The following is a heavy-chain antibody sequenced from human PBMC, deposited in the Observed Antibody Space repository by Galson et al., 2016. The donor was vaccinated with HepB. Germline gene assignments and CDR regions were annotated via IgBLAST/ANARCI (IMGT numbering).Heavy chain of an antibody. D-gene: IGHD1-1*01. V-gene: IGHV1-69*13. J-gene: IGHJ4*02. CDR2: IIPIFATT. Sequence: SVKVSCKASGGTFSSYAISWVRQAPGQGLEWMGDIIPIFATTNYAQKFQGRVTITADESTSTAYMELSSLRSEDTGVYYCARDRQVQLDYWGQGTLVTVSS. CDR1: GGTFSSYA. CDR3: ARDRQVQLDY.